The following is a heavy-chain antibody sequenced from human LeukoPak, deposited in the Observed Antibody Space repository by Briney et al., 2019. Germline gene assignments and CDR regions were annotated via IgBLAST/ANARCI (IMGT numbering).Heavy chain of an antibody. J-gene: IGHJ6*02. CDR2: ISWDGGST. D-gene: IGHD6-13*01. CDR3: AKDSVAGTGYYGMDV. V-gene: IGHV3-43D*03. CDR1: GFTFDDYA. Sequence: GGSLRLSCAASGFTFDDYAMHWVRQAPGKGLEWVSLISWDGGSTYYADSVKGRFTISRDNSKNSLYLQMNSLRAEDTALYYCAKDSVAGTGYYGMDVWGQGTTVTVSS.